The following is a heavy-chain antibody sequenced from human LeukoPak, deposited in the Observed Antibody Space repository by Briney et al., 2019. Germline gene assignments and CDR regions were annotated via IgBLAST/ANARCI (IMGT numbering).Heavy chain of an antibody. CDR1: GFTFSSYA. D-gene: IGHD3-9*01. CDR3: AKGVDVSSIIPYFGYLRSDGFFYYGMDV. Sequence: GGSLRLSCAASGFTFSSYAMHWVRQAPGKGLEWVAVISYDGSNKYYADSVKGRFTISRDNSKNTLYLQMNSLRAEDTAVYYCAKGVDVSSIIPYFGYLRSDGFFYYGMDVWGQGTTVTVSS. J-gene: IGHJ6*02. V-gene: IGHV3-30-3*01. CDR2: ISYDGSNK.